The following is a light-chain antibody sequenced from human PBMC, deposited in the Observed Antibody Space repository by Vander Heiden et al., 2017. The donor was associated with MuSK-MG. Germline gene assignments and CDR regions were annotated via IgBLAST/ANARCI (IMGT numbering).Light chain of an antibody. CDR2: WAS. Sequence: IVMTQSPDSLAVSLGERATINCKSSQSVLYSSNNKNYLAWYQQKPGQPPKLLIYWASTRESGVPDRFSGSGSGTDFTLTISSLQAEDVAVYYCQQDDSTPITFGQGTQLEIK. J-gene: IGKJ5*01. CDR3: QQDDSTPIT. CDR1: QSVLYSSNNKNY. V-gene: IGKV4-1*01.